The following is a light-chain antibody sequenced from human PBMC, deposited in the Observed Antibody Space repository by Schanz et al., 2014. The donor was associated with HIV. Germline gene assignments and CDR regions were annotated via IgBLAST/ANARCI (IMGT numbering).Light chain of an antibody. V-gene: IGLV1-51*01. J-gene: IGLJ2*01. CDR2: DNN. Sequence: QSALTQPSSVSAAPGQKVTISCSGSSSNIGNNYVSWYQQLPGTAPKLLIYDNNNRPSGIPDRFSGSKSGTSATLGITGLQTGDEADYYCGTWDSSLSAGVFGGGTKLTVL. CDR3: GTWDSSLSAGV. CDR1: SSNIGNNY.